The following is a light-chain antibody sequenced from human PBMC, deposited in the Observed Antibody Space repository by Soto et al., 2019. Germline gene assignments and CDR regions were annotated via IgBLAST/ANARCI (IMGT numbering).Light chain of an antibody. CDR2: WAS. V-gene: IGKV4-1*01. Sequence: DIVMTQSPDSLAVSLGERATINCKSSQSVLYSSNNKNYLAWYQQKPGQPPKLLIYWASTRESGVPDRFSGSGSGTDLTLTISSLQDEDVAVYYCQQYYSTPRTFGQGTKVEIK. CDR3: QQYYSTPRT. J-gene: IGKJ1*01. CDR1: QSVLYSSNNKNY.